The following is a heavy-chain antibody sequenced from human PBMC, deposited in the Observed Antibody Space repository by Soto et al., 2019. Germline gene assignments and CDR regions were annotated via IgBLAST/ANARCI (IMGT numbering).Heavy chain of an antibody. CDR1: GGVTSSYY. CDR2: ISYSGAA. V-gene: IGHV4-59*01. J-gene: IGHJ6*01. Sequence: PSETLSLTSRVFGGVTSSYYWNWIRLAPRKGLGCIQGISYSGAANNDPAITSRVTISVDTNKDYSSLGLDSVTAADTAVSYCARVQSTCWGYCYDVDVWGQGTTVTV. D-gene: IGHD2-15*01. CDR3: ARVQSTCWGYCYDVDV.